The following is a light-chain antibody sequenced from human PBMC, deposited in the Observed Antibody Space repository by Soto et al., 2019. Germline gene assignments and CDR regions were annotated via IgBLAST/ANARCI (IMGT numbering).Light chain of an antibody. Sequence: QSALTQPASVSGSPGQSITISCTGTSSDVGSYNLVSWYQQHPGKAPKLMIYEVNKRPSGVSNRFSGSKSGNTASLTISGLQAEDEADYYCCSYAGSSTFNVVFGGGTKLTVL. CDR2: EVN. J-gene: IGLJ2*01. CDR1: SSDVGSYNL. V-gene: IGLV2-23*02. CDR3: CSYAGSSTFNVV.